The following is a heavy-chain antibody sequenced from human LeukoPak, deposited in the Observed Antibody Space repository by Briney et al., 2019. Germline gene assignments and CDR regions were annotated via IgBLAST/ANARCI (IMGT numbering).Heavy chain of an antibody. CDR2: IYPGDSDT. J-gene: IGHJ4*02. CDR3: ARQGNYDFWSGYPYYFDY. D-gene: IGHD3-3*01. CDR1: GYSFTSYW. V-gene: IGHV5-51*01. Sequence: GESLKISCKGSGYSFTSYWIGWVRQMPGKGLEWMGIIYPGDSDTRYSPSFQGQATISADKSISTAYLQWSSLKASDTAMYYCARQGNYDFWSGYPYYFDYWGQGTLVTVSS.